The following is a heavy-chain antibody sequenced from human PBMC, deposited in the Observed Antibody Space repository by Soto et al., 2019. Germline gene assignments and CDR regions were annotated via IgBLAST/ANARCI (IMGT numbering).Heavy chain of an antibody. CDR3: ASRSGWFFDH. CDR2: IYPGDSDT. Sequence: ESLKISCKGSGYSFTNYWIGWVRQMPGKGLEWMGIIYPGDSDTKYSPSFQGQVTISADKSMSTTYLQWSSLKASDTAIYYCASRSGWFFDHWGQGTLVTVSS. J-gene: IGHJ4*02. V-gene: IGHV5-51*01. D-gene: IGHD6-19*01. CDR1: GYSFTNYW.